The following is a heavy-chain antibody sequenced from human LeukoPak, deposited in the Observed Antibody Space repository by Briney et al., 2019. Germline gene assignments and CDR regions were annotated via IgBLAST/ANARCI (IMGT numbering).Heavy chain of an antibody. CDR2: IRGKTNSYAT. J-gene: IGHJ4*02. Sequence: PGGSLKLSCAASGFTFSDSAMNWVRQAAGKGLEWVAHIRGKTNSYATAYAASVRGRFTISRDDSKNTAYLQMNSLKTEDTAVYYCTGGSGWYSPDYWGQGTLVTVSS. D-gene: IGHD6-19*01. CDR1: GFTFSDSA. V-gene: IGHV3-73*01. CDR3: TGGSGWYSPDY.